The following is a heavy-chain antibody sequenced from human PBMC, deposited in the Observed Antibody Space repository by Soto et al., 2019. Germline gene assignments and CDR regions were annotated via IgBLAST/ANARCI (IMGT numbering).Heavy chain of an antibody. CDR3: ARFTPYYDILTGYYYWFDP. J-gene: IGHJ5*02. Sequence: QVQLQQWGAGLLKPSETLSLTCAVYGGSFNGYYWSWIRQPPGKGLEWIGEINHSGSTNYNPSLKSRVTISVDTSKNQFSLKLSSVTAADTAVYYCARFTPYYDILTGYYYWFDPWGQGTLVTVSS. CDR2: INHSGST. V-gene: IGHV4-34*01. D-gene: IGHD3-9*01. CDR1: GGSFNGYY.